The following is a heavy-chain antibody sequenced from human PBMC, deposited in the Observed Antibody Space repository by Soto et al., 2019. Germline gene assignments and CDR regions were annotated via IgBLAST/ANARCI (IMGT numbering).Heavy chain of an antibody. D-gene: IGHD3-22*01. CDR1: GYTFTSYG. Sequence: ASVKVSCKASGYTFTSYGISWVRQAPGQGLEWMGWISAYNGNTNYAQKLQGRVTMTTDTSTSTAYTELRSLRSDDTAVYYCARDWDYYDSSGYSYWGQGTLVTVSS. V-gene: IGHV1-18*04. CDR3: ARDWDYYDSSGYSY. J-gene: IGHJ4*02. CDR2: ISAYNGNT.